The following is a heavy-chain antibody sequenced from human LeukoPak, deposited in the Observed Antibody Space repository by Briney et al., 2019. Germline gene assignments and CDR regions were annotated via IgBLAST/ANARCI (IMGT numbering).Heavy chain of an antibody. D-gene: IGHD3-3*01. J-gene: IGHJ4*02. V-gene: IGHV3-23*01. CDR2: INGSGDAT. CDR1: GFIFSHYT. CDR3: ARDASIFGVLGEVDY. Sequence: QSGGSLRLSCAASGFIFSHYTMTWVRQAPGKGLEWVSSINGSGDATKYADFVMGRFTISRDNSKNSLSLQMNSLRADDTAVYFCARDASIFGVLGEVDYWGQGTLVTVSS.